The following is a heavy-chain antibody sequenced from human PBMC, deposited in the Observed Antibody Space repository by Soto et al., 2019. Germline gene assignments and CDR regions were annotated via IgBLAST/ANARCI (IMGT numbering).Heavy chain of an antibody. V-gene: IGHV3-53*01. Sequence: GGSLRLSCAASGFTVSSNYMSWVRQTPGKGLEWVSVIYSGGSTYYADSVKGRFTISRDNSKNTLYLQMNSLRAEDTAVYYCARDPYRTPDGQTVPGWGQGTLVTVSS. CDR3: ARDPYRTPDGQTVPG. D-gene: IGHD2-2*01. J-gene: IGHJ4*02. CDR2: IYSGGST. CDR1: GFTVSSNY.